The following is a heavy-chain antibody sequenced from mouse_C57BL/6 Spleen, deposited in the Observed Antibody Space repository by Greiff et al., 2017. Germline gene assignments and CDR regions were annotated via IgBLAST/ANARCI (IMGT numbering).Heavy chain of an antibody. J-gene: IGHJ4*01. V-gene: IGHV1-82*01. CDR1: GYAFSSSW. CDR2: IYPGDGDT. Sequence: SGPELVKPGASVKISCKASGYAFSSSWMNWVKQRPGKGLEWIGRIYPGDGDTNYNGKFKGKATLTADKSSSTAYMQLSSLTSEDSAVYFCARDSSGYLYYYAMDYWGQGTSVTVSS. D-gene: IGHD3-2*02. CDR3: ARDSSGYLYYYAMDY.